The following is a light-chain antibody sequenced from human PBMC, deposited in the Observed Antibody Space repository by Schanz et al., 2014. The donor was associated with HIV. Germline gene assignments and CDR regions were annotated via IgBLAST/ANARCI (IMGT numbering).Light chain of an antibody. CDR2: AAS. Sequence: DVQMTQSPSTLSASVGDRVTITCRASQNIGKWLTWYQQKPGKAPKRLIYAASNLQSGVPSRFIGSGSGTEFTLTISSLQPEDFATYYCLQYNDYAYSFGQGTKLEIK. CDR1: QNIGKW. CDR3: LQYNDYAYS. J-gene: IGKJ2*03. V-gene: IGKV1-5*01.